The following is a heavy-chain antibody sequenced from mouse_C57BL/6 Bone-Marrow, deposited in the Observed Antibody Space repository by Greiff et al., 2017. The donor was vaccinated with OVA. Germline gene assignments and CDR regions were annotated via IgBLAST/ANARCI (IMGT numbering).Heavy chain of an antibody. Sequence: QVQLKQSGAELAKPGASVKLSCKASGYTFTSYWMHWVKQRPGQGLEWIGYINPSSGYIKYNQKFKDKATLTADKSSSTACMQLSSLTYEDSAVYYCARLRRPNYFDYWGQGTTLTVSS. D-gene: IGHD1-2*01. V-gene: IGHV1-7*01. CDR1: GYTFTSYW. J-gene: IGHJ2*01. CDR2: INPSSGYI. CDR3: ARLRRPNYFDY.